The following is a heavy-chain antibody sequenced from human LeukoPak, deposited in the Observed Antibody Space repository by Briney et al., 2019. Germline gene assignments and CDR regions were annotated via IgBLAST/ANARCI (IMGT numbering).Heavy chain of an antibody. CDR3: AKDRRPTVSGGYFDL. CDR1: GFTFDDYA. Sequence: PGGSLRLSCAASGFTFDDYAMHWVRQAPGKGLEWVSGISWNSGHKGYADSVKGRFTISRDNAKNSLYLQVNSLRAVDTALYFCAKDRRPTVSGGYFDLWGRGTLVIVSS. V-gene: IGHV3-9*01. D-gene: IGHD3-10*01. J-gene: IGHJ2*01. CDR2: ISWNSGHK.